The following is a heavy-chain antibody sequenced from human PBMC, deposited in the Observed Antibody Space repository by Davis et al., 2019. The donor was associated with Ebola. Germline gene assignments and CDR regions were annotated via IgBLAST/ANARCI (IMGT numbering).Heavy chain of an antibody. CDR3: ARDDVVVPPFYYYYMDV. CDR2: ISSGGTTK. V-gene: IGHV3-11*01. Sequence: GGSLRLSCAASGFIFSDSYMTWIRQAPGKGLEWVSDISSGGTTKYYADSVKGRFTISRDNAENSLYLQMNSLRSDDTAVYYCARDDVVVPPFYYYYMDVWGKGTTVTVSS. D-gene: IGHD2-2*01. CDR1: GFIFSDSY. J-gene: IGHJ6*03.